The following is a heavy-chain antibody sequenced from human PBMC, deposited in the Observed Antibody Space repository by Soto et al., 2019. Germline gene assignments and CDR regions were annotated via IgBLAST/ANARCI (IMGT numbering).Heavy chain of an antibody. CDR1: GFTVSSKY. CDR2: IQSGGTT. J-gene: IGHJ6*04. Sequence: EVQLVESGGGLVQPGGSLRLSCAASGFTVSSKYMSWVRQAPGKGLEWVSLIQSGGTTYYADSVKGRFTISRDSSKNMLNLQMDSMRAEDTAVYYCARDDILCSGGSCYVLRTDVWGKGTTVTVSS. CDR3: ARDDILCSGGSCYVLRTDV. V-gene: IGHV3-66*01. D-gene: IGHD2-15*01.